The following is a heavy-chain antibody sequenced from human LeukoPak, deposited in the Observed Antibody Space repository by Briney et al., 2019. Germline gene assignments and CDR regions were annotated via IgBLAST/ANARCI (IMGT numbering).Heavy chain of an antibody. CDR3: ARDRVVVVPAAITQDDWYFDL. CDR1: GGSISSVGYY. J-gene: IGHJ2*01. D-gene: IGHD2-2*02. Sequence: SETLSLTCTVSGGSISSVGYYWIWIPQHPGKGLEWIGYIYYSGSTYYNPSLKSRVTISVDTSKNQFSLKLSSVTAADTAVYYCARDRVVVVPAAITQDDWYFDLWGRGTLVTVSS. V-gene: IGHV4-31*03. CDR2: IYYSGST.